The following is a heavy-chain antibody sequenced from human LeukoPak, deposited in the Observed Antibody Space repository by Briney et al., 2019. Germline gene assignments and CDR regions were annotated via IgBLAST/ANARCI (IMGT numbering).Heavy chain of an antibody. J-gene: IGHJ4*02. V-gene: IGHV3-30-3*01. D-gene: IGHD2-15*01. CDR2: TSYDGSNE. CDR1: GFTFSSYA. Sequence: PGGSLRLSCAASGFTFSSYAMHWVRQAPGKGLEWVAVTSYDGSNEDYADSVKGRFTISRDNSKNTLYLQMNSLRVEDTAVYYCASTGGYCSGGNCYPGYWGQGTLVTVSS. CDR3: ASTGGYCSGGNCYPGY.